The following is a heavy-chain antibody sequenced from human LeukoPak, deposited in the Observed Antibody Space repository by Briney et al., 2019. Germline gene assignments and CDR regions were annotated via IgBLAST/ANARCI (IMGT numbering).Heavy chain of an antibody. CDR1: GGSISNYY. CDR2: VHYSGST. CDR3: AGIYNTIAFDV. Sequence: PSETLSLTRSVSGGSISNYYWSWIRQPPGKGLEWIGYVHYSGSTSYNPSLKSRLTMSLDTSNDQFSLKLSSVTAADTAVYYCAGIYNTIAFDVWGQGTMATVSS. J-gene: IGHJ3*01. V-gene: IGHV4-59*01. D-gene: IGHD1-14*01.